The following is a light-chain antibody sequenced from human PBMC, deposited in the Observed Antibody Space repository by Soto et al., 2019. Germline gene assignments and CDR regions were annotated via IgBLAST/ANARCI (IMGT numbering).Light chain of an antibody. CDR2: GAS. CDR1: EPISTF. CDR3: QHVSSKPT. Sequence: DIQMTQSPSSLSASVGERVTITCRTSEPISTFLNWYQHTSGKGPKLLIHGASTLQKGVPSRFSGSGSGTDFTLTISNLQPEDFATYYCQHVSSKPTFDQGTKVDIK. V-gene: IGKV1-39*01. J-gene: IGKJ1*01.